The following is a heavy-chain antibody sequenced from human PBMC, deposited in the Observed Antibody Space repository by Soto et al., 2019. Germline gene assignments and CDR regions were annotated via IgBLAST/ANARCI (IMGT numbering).Heavy chain of an antibody. D-gene: IGHD3-10*01. J-gene: IGHJ4*02. CDR1: GFTVSSNY. CDR2: IYSGGST. V-gene: IGHV3-53*01. CDR3: ARDYTYYGSGSYYLDY. Sequence: GGSLRLSCAASGFTVSSNYMSWVRQAPGKGLEWVSVIYSGGSTYYADSVKGRFTISRDNSKNTLYLQMNSLRAEDTAVYYCARDYTYYGSGSYYLDYWGQGTLVTVSS.